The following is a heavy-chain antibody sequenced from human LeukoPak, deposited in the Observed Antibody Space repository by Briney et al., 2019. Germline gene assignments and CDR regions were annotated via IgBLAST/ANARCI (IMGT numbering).Heavy chain of an antibody. CDR3: AREAIFGVVPDYFDY. D-gene: IGHD3-3*01. J-gene: IGHJ4*02. CDR1: DGSISSGDYY. V-gene: IGHV4-30-4*08. CDR2: IYYSGST. Sequence: SQTLSLTCTVSDGSISSGDYYWSWIRQPPGKGLEWIGYIYYSGSTYYNPSLKSRVTISVDTSKNQFSLKLSSVTAADTAVYYCAREAIFGVVPDYFDYWGQGTLVTVSS.